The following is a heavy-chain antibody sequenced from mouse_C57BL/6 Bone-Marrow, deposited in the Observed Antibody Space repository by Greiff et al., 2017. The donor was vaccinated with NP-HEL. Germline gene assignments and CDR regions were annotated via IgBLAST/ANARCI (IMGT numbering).Heavy chain of an antibody. CDR2: INPNNGGT. CDR1: GYTFTDYY. J-gene: IGHJ1*03. Sequence: VQLKQSGPELVKPGASVKISCKASGYTFTDYYMHWVKQSPGKSLEWIGDINPNNGGTSYNQKFKGKATLTVDKSSSTAYMELRSLTSADSAVYYSAPIRRYFDVWGTGTTVTVSS. CDR3: APIRRYFDV. V-gene: IGHV1-26*01.